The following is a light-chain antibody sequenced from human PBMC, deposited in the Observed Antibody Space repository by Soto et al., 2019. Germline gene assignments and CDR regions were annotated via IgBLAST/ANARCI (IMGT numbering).Light chain of an antibody. J-gene: IGLJ1*01. V-gene: IGLV1-44*01. CDR1: SSNIGSNT. CDR2: SNN. Sequence: QSVLTQPPSASGTPGQRVTISCFGSSSNIGSNTVNWYQQLPGMAPKLLIYSNNQRPSGVPDRFSGSKSGTSASLAISGLHSEDEADYYCAAWDDSLSGRYVFGTGTKLTVL. CDR3: AAWDDSLSGRYV.